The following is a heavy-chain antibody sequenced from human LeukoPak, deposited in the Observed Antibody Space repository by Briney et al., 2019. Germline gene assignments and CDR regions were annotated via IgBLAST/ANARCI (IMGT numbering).Heavy chain of an antibody. Sequence: GGSLRLSCAASGFTFSRYAMHGVRQAPGKGLEWVAVISYDGANKHNADSVKGRFSISRDSSKNTLYLQMDSLRPEDTAVYYCARDQAVSGSNYYYGVDVWGKGTTVTVSS. J-gene: IGHJ6*04. V-gene: IGHV3-30*04. D-gene: IGHD6-19*01. CDR1: GFTFSRYA. CDR2: ISYDGANK. CDR3: ARDQAVSGSNYYYGVDV.